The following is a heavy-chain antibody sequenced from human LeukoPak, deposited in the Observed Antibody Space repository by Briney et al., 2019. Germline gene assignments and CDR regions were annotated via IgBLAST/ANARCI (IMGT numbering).Heavy chain of an antibody. CDR3: ARAGMHDAFDI. Sequence: GSLRLSCAASGFTFSSYSMNWVRQAPGKGLEWVSSISSSSSYIYYADSVKGRFTISRDNAKNSLYLQMNSLRAEDTAVYYCARAGMHDAFDIWGQGTMVTVSS. CDR1: GFTFSSYS. V-gene: IGHV3-21*01. J-gene: IGHJ3*02. D-gene: IGHD3-10*01. CDR2: ISSSSSYI.